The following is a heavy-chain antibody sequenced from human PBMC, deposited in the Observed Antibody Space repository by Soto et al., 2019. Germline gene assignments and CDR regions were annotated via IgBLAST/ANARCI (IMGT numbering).Heavy chain of an antibody. CDR2: INPSGGST. Sequence: QVQLVQSGAEVKKPGASVKVSCKASGYTFTSYYMHWVRQAPGPGLEWMGIINPSGGSTSYAQKFKGRGTMTRDKSTSTVYMELGSLRSEDTAVYYCARDRGGYYYGMDVWGQGTTVTVSS. CDR3: ARDRGGYYYGMDV. V-gene: IGHV1-46*03. J-gene: IGHJ6*02. D-gene: IGHD3-10*01. CDR1: GYTFTSYY.